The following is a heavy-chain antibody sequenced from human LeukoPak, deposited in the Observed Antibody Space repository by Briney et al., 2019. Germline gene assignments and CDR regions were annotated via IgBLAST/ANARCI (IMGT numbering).Heavy chain of an antibody. J-gene: IGHJ4*02. CDR1: GGSISSSSYY. Sequence: PPETLSLTCTVSGGSISSSSYYWGWIRQPPGKGLEWIGSIYYSGSTYYNPSLKSRVTISIDTSKNQFSLKLSSVTAADTAVYYCASRVDYWGQGTLVTVSS. V-gene: IGHV4-39*01. CDR2: IYYSGST. CDR3: ASRVDY.